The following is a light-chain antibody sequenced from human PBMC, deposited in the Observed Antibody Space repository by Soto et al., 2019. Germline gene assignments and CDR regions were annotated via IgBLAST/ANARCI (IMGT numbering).Light chain of an antibody. J-gene: IGKJ2*01. Sequence: ETLMTQSPATLSVSPGDRATLSCRASQNINSNLAWYQQRPGQAPRLLISGASTRATGIPARFSGSGSGTEFTLTIDSLQSDDFAVYYCQQYYDWPPYTFGQGTKLEIK. CDR2: GAS. V-gene: IGKV3-15*01. CDR1: QNINSN. CDR3: QQYYDWPPYT.